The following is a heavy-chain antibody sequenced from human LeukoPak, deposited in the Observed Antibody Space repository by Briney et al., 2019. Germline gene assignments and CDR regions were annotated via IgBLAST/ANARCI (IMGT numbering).Heavy chain of an antibody. CDR1: GYTCTGYY. CDR3: ARGNPTYSGSYSSYYYYYMDV. Sequence: GASVKVSCKASGYTCTGYYMHWVRQAPGQGLEWMGWINPNSGGTNYAQKFQGRVTMTRDTSISTAYLELSRLRSDDTAVYYCARGNPTYSGSYSSYYYYYMDVWGKGTTVTVSS. CDR2: INPNSGGT. V-gene: IGHV1-2*02. D-gene: IGHD1-26*01. J-gene: IGHJ6*03.